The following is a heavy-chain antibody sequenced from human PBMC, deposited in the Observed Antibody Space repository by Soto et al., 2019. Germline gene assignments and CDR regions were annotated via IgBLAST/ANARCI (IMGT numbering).Heavy chain of an antibody. CDR1: SGPSSSHN. CDR2: VYYTGDT. D-gene: IGHD1-26*01. V-gene: IGHV4-59*08. CDR3: VRQGIDYLHGLVDV. J-gene: IGHJ6*02. Sequence: QVQLQQSGPRLVKPSETLSLTCTVSSGPSSSHNWGWIRQSPGRGLEWIGYVYYTGDTSYNPSLKSRVTISADTSTNHISLTLTSVPAADTAVYYCVRQGIDYLHGLVDVWGQGTTVSVSS.